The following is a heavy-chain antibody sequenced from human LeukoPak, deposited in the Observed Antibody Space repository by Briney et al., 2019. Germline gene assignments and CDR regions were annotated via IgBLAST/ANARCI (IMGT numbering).Heavy chain of an antibody. CDR2: IYTSGST. CDR1: GGSISSYY. V-gene: IGHV4-4*07. Sequence: SETLSLTCTVSGGSISSYYWSWIRQPAGKGLEWIGRIYTSGSTNYNPSLKSRVTMSVDTSENQFSLKLSSVTAADTAVYYCARVPYSGSYYSNWFDPWGQGTLVTVSS. J-gene: IGHJ5*02. CDR3: ARVPYSGSYYSNWFDP. D-gene: IGHD1-26*01.